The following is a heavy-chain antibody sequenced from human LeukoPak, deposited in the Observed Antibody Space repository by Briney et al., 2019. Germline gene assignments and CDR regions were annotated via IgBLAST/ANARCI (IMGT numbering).Heavy chain of an antibody. Sequence: SGGSLRLSCAASGFTFSSYAMSWVRQAPGKGLEWVSAISGSGGSTYYADSVKGRFTISRDNSKNTLYLQMNSLRAEDTAVYYCAKPYYYESSGHPPLLDYWGQGTLVTVSS. CDR3: AKPYYYESSGHPPLLDY. CDR1: GFTFSSYA. V-gene: IGHV3-23*01. D-gene: IGHD3-22*01. CDR2: ISGSGGST. J-gene: IGHJ4*02.